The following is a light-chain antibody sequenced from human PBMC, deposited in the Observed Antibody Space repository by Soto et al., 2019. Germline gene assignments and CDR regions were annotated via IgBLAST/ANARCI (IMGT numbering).Light chain of an antibody. Sequence: QSALTQSASVSGSPGQSITISCTGASSDIGAYNYVSWYQQHPGKAPKLMIYDVSNRPSGISDRFSGSKSGNTASLTISGLQAEDEADYFCSLYTISSTYVFGTVTKLTVL. CDR1: SSDIGAYNY. CDR3: SLYTISSTYV. V-gene: IGLV2-14*01. CDR2: DVS. J-gene: IGLJ1*01.